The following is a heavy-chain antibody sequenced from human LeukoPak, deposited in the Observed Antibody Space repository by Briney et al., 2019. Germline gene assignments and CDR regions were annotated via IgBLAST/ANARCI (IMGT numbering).Heavy chain of an antibody. CDR1: GFTLNGYW. CDR2: INSDGSTT. V-gene: IGHV3-74*01. Sequence: PGGSLRLSCAAPGFTLNGYWMHWVRQAPGKGLVWVSRINSDGSTTRYADSVKGRFTISRDNSKNTLYLQMNSLRAEDTAVYFCARVATGSYDWFDPWGQGTLVTVSS. D-gene: IGHD3-10*01. J-gene: IGHJ5*02. CDR3: ARVATGSYDWFDP.